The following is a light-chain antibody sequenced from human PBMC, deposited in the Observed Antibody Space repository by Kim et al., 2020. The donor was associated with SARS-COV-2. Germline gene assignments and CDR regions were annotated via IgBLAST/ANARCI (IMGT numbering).Light chain of an antibody. CDR1: QSISTW. J-gene: IGKJ2*01. CDR3: QQFKTYPYT. V-gene: IGKV1-5*03. CDR2: KAS. Sequence: DIQVTQSPSTLSASVGDRVTITCRASQSISTWLAWYQQKPGKPPKLLIYKASTSESGVPSRFSGSGSGTEFTLTISSLQPDDFATYYCQQFKTYPYTFGQGTKLEI.